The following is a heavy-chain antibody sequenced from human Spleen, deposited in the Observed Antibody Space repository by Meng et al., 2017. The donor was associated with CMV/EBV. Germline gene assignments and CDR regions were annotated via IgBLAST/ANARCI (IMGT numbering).Heavy chain of an antibody. Sequence: GGSLRPSCAASGFTVSSNYMSWVRQAPGRGLEWVSVIYSGGSTYYADSVKGRFTISRDNSKNTLYLQMNSLRAEDTAVYYCARGRTGSFGVVIPYYFDYWGQGTLVTVSS. CDR2: IYSGGST. CDR1: GFTVSSNY. D-gene: IGHD3-3*01. V-gene: IGHV3-53*01. CDR3: ARGRTGSFGVVIPYYFDY. J-gene: IGHJ4*02.